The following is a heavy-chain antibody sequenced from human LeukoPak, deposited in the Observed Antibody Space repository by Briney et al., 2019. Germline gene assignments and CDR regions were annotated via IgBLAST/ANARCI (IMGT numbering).Heavy chain of an antibody. Sequence: PSETLSLTCTVSGGSITNYYWNWIRQPPGKGLEWIGYIYDSGRTNYKSSLKSRVIISLDTSKNQFSLKLTTVTAADTAVYYCARGSRSTYYDSSGQYFQHWGQGTLVTVSS. CDR3: ARGSRSTYYDSSGQYFQH. D-gene: IGHD3-22*01. J-gene: IGHJ1*01. V-gene: IGHV4-59*12. CDR1: GGSITNYY. CDR2: IYDSGRT.